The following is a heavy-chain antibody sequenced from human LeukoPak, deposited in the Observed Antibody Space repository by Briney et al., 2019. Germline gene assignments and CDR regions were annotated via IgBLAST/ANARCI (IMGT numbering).Heavy chain of an antibody. D-gene: IGHD2-8*02. J-gene: IGHJ4*02. Sequence: SETLSLTCTVSGGSISSYYWSWIRQPAGKGLEWIGRIYTTGSTDNNPSLKSRVTMAVDTSKSQLSLKLNSVTAADTAVYYCARTPLLKGFDYWGQGTLVTVSS. V-gene: IGHV4-4*07. CDR1: GGSISSYY. CDR2: IYTTGST. CDR3: ARTPLLKGFDY.